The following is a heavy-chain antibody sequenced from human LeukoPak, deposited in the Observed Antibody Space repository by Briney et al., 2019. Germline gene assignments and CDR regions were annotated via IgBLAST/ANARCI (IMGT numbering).Heavy chain of an antibody. CDR2: INRGGSRT. J-gene: IGHJ4*02. CDR1: GFTFSNHW. D-gene: IGHD5-18*01. CDR3: ARGGSDTAMAHDY. V-gene: IGHV3-74*01. Sequence: GGSLRLSCAASGFTFSNHWMHWVRQAPGKGLMWVSRINRGGSRTDYADSVKGRFTFSRDDAKNTLYLQLNSLRAEDTAVYFCARGGSDTAMAHDYWGQGTLVTVSS.